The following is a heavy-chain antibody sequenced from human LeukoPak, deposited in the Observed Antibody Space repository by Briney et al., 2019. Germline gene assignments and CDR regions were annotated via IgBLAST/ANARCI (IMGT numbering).Heavy chain of an antibody. D-gene: IGHD6-13*01. CDR3: ARSPGIAAKFAYYYYGMDV. Sequence: GASVKVSCKASGGTFSSYAISWVRLAPGQGLEWMGGIIPIFGTANYAQKFQGRVTITADESTSTAYMELSSLRSEDTAVYYCARSPGIAAKFAYYYYGMDVWGQGTTVTVSS. V-gene: IGHV1-69*01. CDR2: IIPIFGTA. J-gene: IGHJ6*02. CDR1: GGTFSSYA.